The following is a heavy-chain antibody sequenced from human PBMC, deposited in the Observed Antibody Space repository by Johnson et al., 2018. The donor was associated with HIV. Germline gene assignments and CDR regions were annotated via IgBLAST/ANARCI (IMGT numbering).Heavy chain of an antibody. CDR3: ARVAAAAGRMTDAFDI. V-gene: IGHV3-20*04. CDR1: GFTFDDYG. Sequence: EVQVVESGGGVVRPGGSLRLSCAASGFTFDDYGMSWVRQAPGKGLEWVSGINWSGGSTAYADSVKGRFTISRDNAKNSLYLQMNSLRAEDTALYYCARVAAAAGRMTDAFDIWGQGTMVTVSS. D-gene: IGHD6-13*01. J-gene: IGHJ3*02. CDR2: INWSGGST.